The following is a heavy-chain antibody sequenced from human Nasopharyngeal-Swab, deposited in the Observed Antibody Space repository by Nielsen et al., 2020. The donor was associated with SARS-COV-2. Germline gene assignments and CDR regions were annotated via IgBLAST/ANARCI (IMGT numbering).Heavy chain of an antibody. J-gene: IGHJ5*02. CDR1: GGSISSSDYY. D-gene: IGHD3-3*01. CDR3: ARSLRITIFGVVIISRWFDP. Sequence: SETLSLTCLVSGGSISSSDYYWGWIRQPPGKGLEWIGTMYYSGSTNYNPSLKSRVTISVDTSKNQFSLKLSSVTAADTAVYYCARSLRITIFGVVIISRWFDPWGQGTLVTVSS. V-gene: IGHV4-39*07. CDR2: MYYSGST.